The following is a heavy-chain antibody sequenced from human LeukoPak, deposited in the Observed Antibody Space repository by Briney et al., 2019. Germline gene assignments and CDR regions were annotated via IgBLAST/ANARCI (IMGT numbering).Heavy chain of an antibody. CDR2: INPSGGST. J-gene: IGHJ4*02. CDR3: ARGGWYND. CDR1: GGTFSSYA. Sequence: GSSVKVSCKASGGTFSSYAISWVRQAPGQGLEWMGIINPSGGSTSYAQKFQGRVTMTRDTSTSTVYMELSSLRSEDTAVYYCARGGWYNDWGQGTLVTVSS. V-gene: IGHV1-46*01. D-gene: IGHD6-19*01.